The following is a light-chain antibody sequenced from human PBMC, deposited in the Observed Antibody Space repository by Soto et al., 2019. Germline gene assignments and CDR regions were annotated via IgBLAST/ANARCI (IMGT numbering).Light chain of an antibody. CDR2: STS. J-gene: IGKJ3*01. V-gene: IGKV3-15*01. CDR1: QSVSTN. Sequence: EIVMTQSPATLSVSPGERATLSCRASQSVSTNLAWYQQKPGQAPRLLIYSTSTRATGVPARFSGGGSGTEFSLTISSLQSEDFAVYYCQQYSNWPGRTFGPGTKVDIK. CDR3: QQYSNWPGRT.